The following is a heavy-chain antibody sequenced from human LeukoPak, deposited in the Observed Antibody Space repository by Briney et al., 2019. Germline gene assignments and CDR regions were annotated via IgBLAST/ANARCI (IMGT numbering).Heavy chain of an antibody. CDR3: ARLSARYYGSGTVDY. CDR1: GGSISSSSYY. V-gene: IGHV4-39*01. D-gene: IGHD3-10*01. CDR2: IYYSGST. Sequence: SETLSLTCTVSGGSISSSSYYWGWIRQPPGKGLEWIGSIYYSGSTCYNPSLKSPVTISVDTSKNQFSLKLSSVTAADTAVYYCARLSARYYGSGTVDYWGQGTLVTVSS. J-gene: IGHJ4*02.